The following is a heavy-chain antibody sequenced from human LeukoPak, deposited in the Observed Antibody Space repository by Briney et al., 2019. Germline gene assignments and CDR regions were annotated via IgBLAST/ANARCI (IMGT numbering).Heavy chain of an antibody. D-gene: IGHD3-22*01. CDR1: GFTFSNHW. V-gene: IGHV3-74*01. J-gene: IGHJ4*02. Sequence: GGSLRLSCAASGFTFSNHWMHWVRQAPGKGLMWVSRINRDGSRTDYADSVKGRFTISRDDAKNTLYLQVNSLRAEDTAVYYCAREGPPYYYDSSGYYGYWGQGTLVTVSS. CDR3: AREGPPYYYDSSGYYGY. CDR2: INRDGSRT.